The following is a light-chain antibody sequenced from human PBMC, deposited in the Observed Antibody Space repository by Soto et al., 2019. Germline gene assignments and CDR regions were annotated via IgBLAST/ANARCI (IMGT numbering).Light chain of an antibody. Sequence: QSVLTQPPSASGTPGQRVTISCSGTSANIGSNTVNWYQQLPGTAPKLLIYSNNQRPSGVPERFSGSKSGTSASLAITGLQSEDEADYYCAAWDGSMNGVAFGGGTKLTVL. CDR2: SNN. V-gene: IGLV1-44*01. J-gene: IGLJ2*01. CDR1: SANIGSNT. CDR3: AAWDGSMNGVA.